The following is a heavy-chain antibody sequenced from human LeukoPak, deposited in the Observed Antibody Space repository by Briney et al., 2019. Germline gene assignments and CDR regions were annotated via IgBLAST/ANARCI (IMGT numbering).Heavy chain of an antibody. J-gene: IGHJ4*02. CDR1: GFTFSSYE. CDR3: AGSVEYSSALQFDY. Sequence: PGGSLRLSCAASGFTFSSYEMNWVRQAPGKGLEWVSYISSSGSTIYYADSVKGRFTISRDNAKNSLYLQMNSLRAEDTAVYYCAGSVEYSSALQFDYWGQGTLVTVSS. CDR2: ISSSGSTI. V-gene: IGHV3-48*03. D-gene: IGHD6-6*01.